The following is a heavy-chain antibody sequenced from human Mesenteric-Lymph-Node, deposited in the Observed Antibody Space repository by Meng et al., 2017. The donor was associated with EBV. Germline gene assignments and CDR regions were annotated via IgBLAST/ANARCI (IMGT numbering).Heavy chain of an antibody. Sequence: LESGGGWVQPGGSLRLSCAASGFTFSNYAMSWVRQAPGKGLEWVSTISGSGDSTYYADSVKGRFTISRDNSKNTLYLQMNSLRAEDTAVYYCAKRPGVVITNYYFDYWGQGTLVTVSS. CDR1: GFTFSNYA. V-gene: IGHV3-23*01. J-gene: IGHJ4*02. D-gene: IGHD3-3*01. CDR3: AKRPGVVITNYYFDY. CDR2: ISGSGDST.